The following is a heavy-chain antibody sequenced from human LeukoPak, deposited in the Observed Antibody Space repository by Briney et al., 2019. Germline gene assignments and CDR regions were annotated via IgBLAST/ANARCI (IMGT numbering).Heavy chain of an antibody. D-gene: IGHD3-22*01. J-gene: IGHJ4*02. CDR3: AKDLYYVSSGYTFDY. V-gene: IGHV3-23*01. CDR1: GFTFSSYA. Sequence: GRSLRLSCAASGFTFSSYAMSWVRQAPGKGLEWVSAITGSGGGTYYADSVKGRFTISRDNSKNTLYLQMNSLRAEDTAVYYCAKDLYYVSSGYTFDYWGQGTLVTVSS. CDR2: ITGSGGGT.